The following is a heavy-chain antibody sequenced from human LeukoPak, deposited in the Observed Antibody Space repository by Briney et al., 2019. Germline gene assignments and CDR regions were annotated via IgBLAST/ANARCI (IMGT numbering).Heavy chain of an antibody. D-gene: IGHD6-13*01. J-gene: IGHJ5*02. CDR1: GDTFSSYT. CDR2: IIPILGIA. Sequence: SVKVSCKASGDTFSSYTISWVRQAPGQGLEWMERIIPILGIANYAQKFQGRVTITADKSTSTAYMELSSLRSEDTAVYYCARVGKYSSSWYDPWGQGTLVTVSS. V-gene: IGHV1-69*02. CDR3: ARVGKYSSSWYDP.